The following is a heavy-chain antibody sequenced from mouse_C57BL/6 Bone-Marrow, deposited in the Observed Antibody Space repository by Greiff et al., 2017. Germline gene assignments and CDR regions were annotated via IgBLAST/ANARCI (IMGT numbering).Heavy chain of an antibody. D-gene: IGHD2-5*01. CDR3: TTYYSNFFVFAY. CDR1: GFNIKDDY. CDR2: IDPENGDT. J-gene: IGHJ3*01. V-gene: IGHV14-4*01. Sequence: EVQLQQSGAELVRPGASVKLSCTASGFNIKDDYLHWVKPRPEQGLEWIGWIDPENGDTEYASKFQGKATITADTSSNTAYLQLSSLTSEDTAVYYCTTYYSNFFVFAYWGQGTLVTVSA.